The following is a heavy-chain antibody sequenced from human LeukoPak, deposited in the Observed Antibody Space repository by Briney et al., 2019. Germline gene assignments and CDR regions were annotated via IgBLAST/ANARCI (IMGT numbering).Heavy chain of an antibody. CDR2: VYYSGSP. D-gene: IGHD6-13*01. Sequence: SETLSLTCTVSGGSISPYYWSWIRQPPEKGLEWIGYVYYSGSPNYNPSLKSRVTISVDTSKNQFSLNLRSATAADTAIYYCARLGISGSRYFDYWGQGTLVTVSS. V-gene: IGHV4-59*01. CDR3: ARLGISGSRYFDY. J-gene: IGHJ4*02. CDR1: GGSISPYY.